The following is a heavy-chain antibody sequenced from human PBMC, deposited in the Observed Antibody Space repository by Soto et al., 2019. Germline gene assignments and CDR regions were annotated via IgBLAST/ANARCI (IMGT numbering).Heavy chain of an antibody. Sequence: PSETLSLTCTVSAGSINSGDHYWNWIRQPPGKGLEWFGYISYSGRTYYNPSLRSRVVMSVDTSKNQFSLNLSSVTAADTAVYYCARGIVVMVAAASATSAFDIWGQGTMVT. CDR1: AGSINSGDHY. J-gene: IGHJ3*02. CDR3: ARGIVVMVAAASATSAFDI. CDR2: ISYSGRT. D-gene: IGHD2-15*01. V-gene: IGHV4-30-4*08.